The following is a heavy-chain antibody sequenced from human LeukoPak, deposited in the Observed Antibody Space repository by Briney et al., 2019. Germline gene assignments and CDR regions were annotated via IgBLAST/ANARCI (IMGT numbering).Heavy chain of an antibody. Sequence: ASVKDSCKASGYTFTSYYMHWVRQAPGQGLEWMGIINPSGGSTSYAQKLQGRVTMTTDTSTSTAYMELRSLRSDDTGVYYCSEYSSSYDAFDIWGQGTMVTVSS. CDR1: GYTFTSYY. D-gene: IGHD6-6*01. CDR2: INPSGGST. J-gene: IGHJ3*02. CDR3: SEYSSSYDAFDI. V-gene: IGHV1-46*01.